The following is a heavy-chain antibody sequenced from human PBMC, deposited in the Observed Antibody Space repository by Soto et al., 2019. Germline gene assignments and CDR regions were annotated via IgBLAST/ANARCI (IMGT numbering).Heavy chain of an antibody. CDR2: ISYDGSNK. Sequence: QVQLVESGGGVVQPGRSLRLSCAASGFTFSSYDIHWVRQAPGKGLEWVAVISYDGSNKYYADSVKGRFTFSRDNSRNTVYLDMNSLRTEDTAIYYCAHAAGRIAARRYFDYWGQGTLVTVSS. D-gene: IGHD6-6*01. CDR3: AHAAGRIAARRYFDY. CDR1: GFTFSSYD. V-gene: IGHV3-30*03. J-gene: IGHJ4*02.